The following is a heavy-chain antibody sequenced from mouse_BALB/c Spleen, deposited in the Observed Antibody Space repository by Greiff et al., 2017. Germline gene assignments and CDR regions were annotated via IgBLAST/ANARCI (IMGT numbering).Heavy chain of an antibody. CDR3: ARHHFDV. Sequence: QVQLKESAAELARPGASVKMSCKASGYTFTSYTMHWVKQRPGQGLEWIGYINPSSGYTEYNQKFKDKTTLTADKSSSTAYMQLSSLTSEDSAVYYCARHHFDVWGAGTTVTVSS. J-gene: IGHJ1*01. CDR1: GYTFTSYT. V-gene: IGHV1-4*02. CDR2: INPSSGYT.